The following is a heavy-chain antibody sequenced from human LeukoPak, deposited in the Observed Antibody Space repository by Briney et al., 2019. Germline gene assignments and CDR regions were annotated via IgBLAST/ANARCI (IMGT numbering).Heavy chain of an antibody. J-gene: IGHJ4*02. CDR1: GYTFSNYD. CDR3: ASSAGALIDC. CDR2: IWFDGSNK. D-gene: IGHD6-19*01. V-gene: IGHV3-33*01. Sequence: PGGSLRLSCAGSGYTFSNYDMHWVRQAPGKGLEWVAVIWFDGSNKFYADSVKGRFTISRDNSKNTLYLQMNSLRAEDTAVYYCASSAGALIDCWGQGTLVIVSS.